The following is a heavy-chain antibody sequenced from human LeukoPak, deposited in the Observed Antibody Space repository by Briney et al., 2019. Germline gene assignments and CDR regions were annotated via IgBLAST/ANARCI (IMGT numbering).Heavy chain of an antibody. CDR3: ARGWGSTSSNYFDP. V-gene: IGHV4-38-2*01. D-gene: IGHD2-2*01. CDR1: GYSISSGYY. J-gene: IGHJ5*01. Sequence: PSETLSLTCAVSGYSISSGYYWGWIRQPPGKGLEWIGSIYHSGSTNYSPSLRSRVTISIDTSKNQFSLKLNSVTAADTAVYYCARGWGSTSSNYFDPWGQGTLVTVSS. CDR2: IYHSGST.